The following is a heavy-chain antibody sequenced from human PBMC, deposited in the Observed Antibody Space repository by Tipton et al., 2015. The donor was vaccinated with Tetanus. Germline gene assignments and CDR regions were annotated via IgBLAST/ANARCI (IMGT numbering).Heavy chain of an antibody. CDR1: GGSISSSGYY. Sequence: LSLTCTVSGGSISSSGYYWSWIRQHPGKGLEWIGQIYYSGSTYYNPDLKSRVTISVDTSKNQCSLKLSSVTAADTAVYYCARAVSPPDDFFGMDVWGQATTVTVSS. CDR3: ARAVSPPDDFFGMDV. J-gene: IGHJ6*02. CDR2: IYYSGST. D-gene: IGHD5/OR15-5a*01. V-gene: IGHV4-31*03.